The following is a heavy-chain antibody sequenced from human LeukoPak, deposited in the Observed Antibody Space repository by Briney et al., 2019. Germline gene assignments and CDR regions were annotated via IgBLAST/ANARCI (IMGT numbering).Heavy chain of an antibody. CDR3: ARSSVGHYHSSGYYYYFDY. J-gene: IGHJ4*02. Sequence: PGGSLRLSCAASGFTFSTYWMSWVRQAPGKGLGWVANIKQHGSEKYYVDSVKGRFTISRDDAKNSLFLQMNSLRAEDTAVYYCARSSVGHYHSSGYYYYFDYWGQGTLVTVSS. CDR2: IKQHGSEK. D-gene: IGHD3-22*01. V-gene: IGHV3-7*01. CDR1: GFTFSTYW.